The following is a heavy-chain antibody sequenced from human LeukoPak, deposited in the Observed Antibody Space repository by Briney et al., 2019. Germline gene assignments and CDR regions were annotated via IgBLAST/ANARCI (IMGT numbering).Heavy chain of an antibody. CDR1: GFTFSSYA. Sequence: GGSLRLSCAASGFTFSSYAMSWVRQAPGKGLEWVSAISGSGGSTYYADSVKGRFTISRDNSKNTLYLQMNSLRAEDTAAYYCAKDKGDFWSAFDYWGQGTLVTVSS. D-gene: IGHD3-3*01. CDR3: AKDKGDFWSAFDY. V-gene: IGHV3-23*01. CDR2: ISGSGGST. J-gene: IGHJ4*02.